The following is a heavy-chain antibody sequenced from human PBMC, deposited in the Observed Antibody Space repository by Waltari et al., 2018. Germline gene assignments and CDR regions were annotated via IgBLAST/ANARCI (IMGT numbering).Heavy chain of an antibody. D-gene: IGHD3-22*01. CDR2: RKKDGGEE. CDR1: GFTLSDYW. Sequence: EVQLVESGGGLVQPGGSLRLSCAATGFTLSDYWMSWVRQAPGKGTEGLANRKKDGGEEYDVDSVRGRFTISRDNAKNSLYLQMNSLRPEDTAVYYCARDQWFGFDIWGQGTMVTVSS. CDR3: ARDQWFGFDI. V-gene: IGHV3-7*01. J-gene: IGHJ3*02.